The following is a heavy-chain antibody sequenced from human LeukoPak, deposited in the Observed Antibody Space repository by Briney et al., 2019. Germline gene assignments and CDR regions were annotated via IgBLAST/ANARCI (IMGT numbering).Heavy chain of an antibody. J-gene: IGHJ5*02. D-gene: IGHD1-7*01. Sequence: GASVKVSCKASGYTFTGYYMHWVRQAPGQGLEWMGWINPNSGGTNYAQKFQGRVTMTRDTSISTAYMELSRLRSDDTAVYYCARARNWNYARGNWFDPWGQGTLVTVSS. CDR2: INPNSGGT. V-gene: IGHV1-2*02. CDR1: GYTFTGYY. CDR3: ARARNWNYARGNWFDP.